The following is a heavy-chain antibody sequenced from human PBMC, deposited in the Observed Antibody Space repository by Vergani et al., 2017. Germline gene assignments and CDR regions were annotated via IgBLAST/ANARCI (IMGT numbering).Heavy chain of an antibody. CDR1: GFTFSSYA. Sequence: QVQLVESGGGVVQPGGSLRLSCAASGFTFSSYAMHWVRQAPGKGLEWVAVISYDGSNKYYADSVKGRFTISRDNSKNTLYLQMNSLRAEDTAVYYCARDRDIVVVPAAIYYYYYMDVWGKXP. CDR2: ISYDGSNK. V-gene: IGHV3-30-3*01. J-gene: IGHJ6*03. D-gene: IGHD2-2*02. CDR3: ARDRDIVVVPAAIYYYYYMDV.